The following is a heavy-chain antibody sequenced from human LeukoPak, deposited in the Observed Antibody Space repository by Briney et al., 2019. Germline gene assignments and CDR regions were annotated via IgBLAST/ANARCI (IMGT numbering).Heavy chain of an antibody. V-gene: IGHV3-23*01. CDR1: GFTFSSYA. CDR3: ATLYSRYSDY. J-gene: IGHJ4*02. CDR2: ISGSST. Sequence: GGSLRLSCAASGFTFSSYAMSWVRQAPGKGLEWVSAISGSSTLYADSVKGRFTISRDNSRNTVYLQMNSLRVEDTAIYYCATLYSRYSDYWGQGTLVTVS. D-gene: IGHD3-22*01.